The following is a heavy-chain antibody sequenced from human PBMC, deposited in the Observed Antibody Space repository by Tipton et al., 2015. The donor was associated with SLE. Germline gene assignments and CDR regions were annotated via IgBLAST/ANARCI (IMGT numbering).Heavy chain of an antibody. CDR1: GFTFSTYG. V-gene: IGHV3-33*01. D-gene: IGHD3-10*01. Sequence: SLRLSCAASGFTFSTYGMHWVRQAPGKGLEWVAVIWFDGSNKNYADSVKGRFTISRDNSKNTLYLQMNSLRAEDTAMYYCARGSRGKGDYWGQGTQVTVSS. J-gene: IGHJ4*02. CDR2: IWFDGSNK. CDR3: ARGSRGKGDY.